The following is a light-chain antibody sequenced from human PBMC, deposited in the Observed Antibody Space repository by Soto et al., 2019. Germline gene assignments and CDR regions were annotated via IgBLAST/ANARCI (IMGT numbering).Light chain of an antibody. J-gene: IGKJ1*01. CDR1: QSVSSY. Sequence: EIVLTQSPATLSLSPGERATLSCRASQSVSSYLAWYQQTPGQAPRLLIYDASNRATGIPARFSGSGSGTDFTLTISSLEPEDFAVYYCQLRSNWPPWTFGQGTKVDI. V-gene: IGKV3-11*01. CDR2: DAS. CDR3: QLRSNWPPWT.